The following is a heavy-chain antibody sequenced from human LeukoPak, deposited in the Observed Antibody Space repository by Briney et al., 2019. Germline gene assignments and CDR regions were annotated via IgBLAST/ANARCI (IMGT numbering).Heavy chain of an antibody. D-gene: IGHD5-18*01. Sequence: GGSLRLSCAASGFTFDDYAMHWVRQAPGKGLEWVSGISWNSGSIGYADSVKGRFTISRDNAKNSLYLQMNSLRAEDTALYYCAKGTSGYSSGLDYWGQGTLVTVSS. J-gene: IGHJ4*02. CDR3: AKGTSGYSSGLDY. CDR2: ISWNSGSI. V-gene: IGHV3-9*01. CDR1: GFTFDDYA.